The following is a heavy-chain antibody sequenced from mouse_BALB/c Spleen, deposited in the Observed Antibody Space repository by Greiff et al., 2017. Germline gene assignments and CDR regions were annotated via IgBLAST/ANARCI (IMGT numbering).Heavy chain of an antibody. CDR2: IYPSDSYT. CDR3: TRNYYGYYAMDY. V-gene: IGHV1-69*02. D-gene: IGHD1-2*01. Sequence: VQLQQPGAELVRPGASVKLSCKASGYTFTSYWINWVKQRPGQGLEWIGNIYPSDSYTNYNQKFKDKATLTVDKSSSTAYMQLSSPTSEDSAVYYYTRNYYGYYAMDYWGQGTSVTVSA. J-gene: IGHJ4*01. CDR1: GYTFTSYW.